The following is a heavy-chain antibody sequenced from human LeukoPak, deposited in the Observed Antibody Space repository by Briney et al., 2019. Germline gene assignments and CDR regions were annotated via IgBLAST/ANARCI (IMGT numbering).Heavy chain of an antibody. J-gene: IGHJ4*02. D-gene: IGHD3-22*01. CDR1: GASISSYY. V-gene: IGHV4-59*01. Sequence: SETLSLTCNVSGASISSYYWSWIRQPPGRGLEWIGYRYYGGTTNYKPSLKSRVTISVDTSKNQFSLRLSSVTAADTAVYYCARSSSGYYFDYWGQGTLVTVSS. CDR2: RYYGGTT. CDR3: ARSSSGYYFDY.